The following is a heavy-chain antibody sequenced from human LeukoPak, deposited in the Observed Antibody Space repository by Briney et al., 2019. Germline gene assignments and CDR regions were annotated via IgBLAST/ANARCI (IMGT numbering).Heavy chain of an antibody. D-gene: IGHD3-22*01. CDR1: GYSFTSYW. CDR3: ARSDLDYYESSGYFFDAFDI. CDR2: IYPGDSDT. J-gene: IGHJ3*02. V-gene: IGHV5-51*01. Sequence: GESPKISCKSSGYSFTSYWIGWVRQMPGKGLEWMGIIYPGDSDTRYSPSFQGQVTISADKSISTAYLQWSSLKASDTAMYYCARSDLDYYESSGYFFDAFDIWGQGTMVTVSS.